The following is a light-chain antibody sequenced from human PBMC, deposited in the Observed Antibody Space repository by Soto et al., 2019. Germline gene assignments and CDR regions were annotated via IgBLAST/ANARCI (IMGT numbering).Light chain of an antibody. CDR1: RSVNNF. CDR2: DAS. CDR3: HQRAGWPPT. V-gene: IGKV3-11*01. Sequence: EIVLTQYHVTLSLSPGERATLSCRSTRSVNNFVAWYQQKPGQAPSLLIADASNRATGIPDRFSGSGSGTDFTLTINSLEPEDFAVYFCHQRAGWPPTFGGGTKVDNK. J-gene: IGKJ4*01.